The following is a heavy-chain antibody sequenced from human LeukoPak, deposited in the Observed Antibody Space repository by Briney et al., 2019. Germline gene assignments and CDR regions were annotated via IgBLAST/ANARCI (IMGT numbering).Heavy chain of an antibody. CDR1: GGSFSGHY. Sequence: SETLSLTCAVYGGSFSGHYWSWIRQPPGKGLEWIGEIDHSGSTNYNPSLKSRVTMSVDTSKNQFSLKLSSVTAADTAVYYCARPPSLYGSGSYLHWGQGTLVTVSS. CDR3: ARPPSLYGSGSYLH. D-gene: IGHD3-10*01. J-gene: IGHJ4*02. V-gene: IGHV4-34*01. CDR2: IDHSGST.